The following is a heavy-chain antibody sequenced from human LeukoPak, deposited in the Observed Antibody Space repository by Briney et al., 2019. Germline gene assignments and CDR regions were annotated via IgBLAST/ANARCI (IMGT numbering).Heavy chain of an antibody. J-gene: IGHJ4*02. CDR2: INPSGGST. V-gene: IGHV1-46*01. CDR3: ARDLGHYYGSGSYFDY. Sequence: ASVKVSCKASGYTFTSYYMHWARQAPGQGLEWMGIINPSGGSTSYAQKFQGRVTMTRDTSTSTVYMELSSLRSEDTAVYYCARDLGHYYGSGSYFDYWGQGTLVTVSS. CDR1: GYTFTSYY. D-gene: IGHD3-10*01.